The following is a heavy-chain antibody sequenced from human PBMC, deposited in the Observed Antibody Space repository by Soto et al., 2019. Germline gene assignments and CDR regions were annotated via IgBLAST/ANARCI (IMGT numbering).Heavy chain of an antibody. Sequence: QLQLQESGPGLVKPSETLSLTCTVSGGSISSSPYYWARIRQPPGKGLQWIGNIYYNVNSFYNPSPRSRVTISRDTSKSQFSLGLSSVPASDTAVYYGAGHGPLTNNWKHLNCWGQGTLVTVSS. V-gene: IGHV4-39*01. J-gene: IGHJ4*02. CDR1: GGSISSSPYY. D-gene: IGHD1-1*01. CDR3: AGHGPLTNNWKHLNC. CDR2: IYYNVNS.